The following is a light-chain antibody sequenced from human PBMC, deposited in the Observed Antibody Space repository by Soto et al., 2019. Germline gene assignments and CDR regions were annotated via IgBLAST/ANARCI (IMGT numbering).Light chain of an antibody. V-gene: IGLV2-11*01. J-gene: IGLJ1*01. Sequence: QSALTQPRSVSGSPGQSVTISCTGTSSDVGGYNYVSWYQQHPGKAPRLMIYDVSKRPSGVPDRFSGSKSGNTASLTISGLQAEDGADYYCCSYAGSYTFYVFGIGTKLTVL. CDR3: CSYAGSYTFYV. CDR1: SSDVGGYNY. CDR2: DVS.